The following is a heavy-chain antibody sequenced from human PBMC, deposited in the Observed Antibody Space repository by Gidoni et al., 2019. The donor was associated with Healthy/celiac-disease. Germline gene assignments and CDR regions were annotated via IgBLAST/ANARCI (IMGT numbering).Heavy chain of an antibody. D-gene: IGHD1-1*01. J-gene: IGHJ6*02. V-gene: IGHV1-8*01. CDR1: GYTFTSYD. CDR2: MNPNSGNT. CDR3: ARALLEPYLSLEDYYGMDV. Sequence: QVQLVQSGAEVKKPGASVKVSCKASGYTFTSYDINWVRQATGQGLEWMGWMNPNSGNTGYAQKFQGRVTMTRNTSISTAYMELSSLRSEDTAVYYCARALLEPYLSLEDYYGMDVWGQGTTVTVSS.